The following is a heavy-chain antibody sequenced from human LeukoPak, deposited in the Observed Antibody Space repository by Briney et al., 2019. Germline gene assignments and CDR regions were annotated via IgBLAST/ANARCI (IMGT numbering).Heavy chain of an antibody. CDR2: IDWDDDK. CDR3: ARIPPYSSGWYYFDY. CDR1: WLSLRTDGMR. J-gene: IGHJ4*02. V-gene: IGHV2-70*04. Sequence: SGPALVKSTQTLTLTCTFSWLSLRTDGMRVSLIRQPPGKALEWLACIDWDDDKFYSTSLKTRLFISKDTPKNQVVLTMTNMDPVDTATYYCARIPPYSSGWYYFDYWGQGTLVTVSS. D-gene: IGHD6-19*01.